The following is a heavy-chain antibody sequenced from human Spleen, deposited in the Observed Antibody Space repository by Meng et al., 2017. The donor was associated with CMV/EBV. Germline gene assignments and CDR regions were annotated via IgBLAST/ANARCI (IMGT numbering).Heavy chain of an antibody. CDR2: INRSGSA. V-gene: IGHV4-34*01. CDR1: GGSISSYY. J-gene: IGHJ4*02. Sequence: SETLSLTCTVSGGSISSYYWSWIRQPPGMGLEWIGEINRSGSAIYNPSLKSRVTISVDTSKNQFSLKLSSVTAADTAVYYCARDLTTMVRGVIDYWGQGTLVTVSS. CDR3: ARDLTTMVRGVIDY. D-gene: IGHD3-10*01.